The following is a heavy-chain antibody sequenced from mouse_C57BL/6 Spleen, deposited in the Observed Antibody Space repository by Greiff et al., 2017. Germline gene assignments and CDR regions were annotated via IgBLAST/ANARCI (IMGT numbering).Heavy chain of an antibody. D-gene: IGHD1-2*01. CDR1: GYTFTSYW. Sequence: VQLQQPGAELVRPGSSVKLSCKASGYTFTSYWMAWVKQRPGQGLEWIGNIYPSDSETHYNQKFKDKATLTVDKSSSTAYMQLSSLTSEDSAVYYCARNGPGYYYAMDYWGQGTSVTVSS. CDR3: ARNGPGYYYAMDY. CDR2: IYPSDSET. V-gene: IGHV1-61*01. J-gene: IGHJ4*01.